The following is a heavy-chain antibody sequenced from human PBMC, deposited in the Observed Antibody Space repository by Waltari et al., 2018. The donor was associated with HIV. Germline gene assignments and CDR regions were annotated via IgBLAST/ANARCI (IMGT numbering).Heavy chain of an antibody. Sequence: QVQLQESGPGLVKPSETLSLTCTVSGGSISSYYWSWIRQPAGTGLGWIGRIYTSGSTNYNPSLKSRVTMSVDTSKNQFSLKLSSVTAADTAVYYCARDPNYYDFWSGYPPGDYFDYWGQGTLVTVSS. CDR1: GGSISSYY. V-gene: IGHV4-4*07. J-gene: IGHJ4*02. CDR3: ARDPNYYDFWSGYPPGDYFDY. D-gene: IGHD3-3*01. CDR2: IYTSGST.